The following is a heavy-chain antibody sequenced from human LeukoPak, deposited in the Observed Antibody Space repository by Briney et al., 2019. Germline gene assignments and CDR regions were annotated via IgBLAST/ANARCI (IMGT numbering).Heavy chain of an antibody. D-gene: IGHD5-12*01. J-gene: IGHJ4*02. CDR3: ARWSGYDYYFDY. CDR2: ISYDGSNK. Sequence: GRSLRLSCAASGFTFSSYAMHWVRQAPGKGPEWVAVISYDGSNKYYADSVKCRFTISRDNSKNTLYLQMNSLRAEDTAVYYCARWSGYDYYFDYWGQGTLVTVSS. CDR1: GFTFSSYA. V-gene: IGHV3-30*04.